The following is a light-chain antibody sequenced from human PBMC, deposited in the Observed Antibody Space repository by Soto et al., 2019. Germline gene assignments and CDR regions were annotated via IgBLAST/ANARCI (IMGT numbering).Light chain of an antibody. J-gene: IGLJ3*02. CDR1: SSNLGSNF. CDR2: RNN. V-gene: IGLV1-47*01. CDR3: AAWDDSLSGVV. Sequence: VLTQPPSASGTPGQRVTISCSGSSSNLGSNFVYWYQQLPGAAPKLLISRNNERPSGVPDRFSGSKSGTSASLAISGLRSEDEADYHCAAWDDSLSGVVFGGGTKVTVL.